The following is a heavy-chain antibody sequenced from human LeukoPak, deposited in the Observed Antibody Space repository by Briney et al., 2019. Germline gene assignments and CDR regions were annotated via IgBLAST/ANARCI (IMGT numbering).Heavy chain of an antibody. CDR3: ARPHDLGYYYGMDV. Sequence: PSETLSLTCTVSGGSISSSSYYWGWIRQPPGKGLEWIGSIYYSGSTYYNPSLKSRVTISVDTSKNQFSLKLSSVTAADTAVYYCARPHDLGYYYGMDVWGQGTTVTVSS. D-gene: IGHD7-27*01. CDR2: IYYSGST. V-gene: IGHV4-39*01. CDR1: GGSISSSSYY. J-gene: IGHJ6*02.